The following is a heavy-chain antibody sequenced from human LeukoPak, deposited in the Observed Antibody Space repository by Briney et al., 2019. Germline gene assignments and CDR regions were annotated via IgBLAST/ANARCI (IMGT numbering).Heavy chain of an antibody. J-gene: IGHJ6*02. CDR2: INHRGTT. CDR3: AGYYYYYGMDV. V-gene: IGHV4-34*01. Sequence: SETLSLTCAVYGDSFSGYYWSWIRQPPGKGLEWIAEINHRGTTHYNPSLMSRVNISADTSKNHFSLNLDSVTAADTAVYYCAGYYYYYGMDVWGQGTTVTVSS. D-gene: IGHD2-15*01. CDR1: GDSFSGYY.